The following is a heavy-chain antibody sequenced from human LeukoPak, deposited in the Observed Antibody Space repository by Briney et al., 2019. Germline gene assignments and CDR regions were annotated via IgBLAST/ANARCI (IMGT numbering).Heavy chain of an antibody. V-gene: IGHV4-59*01. CDR1: GGSIKSYY. D-gene: IGHD3-10*01. CDR2: IYYTGST. CDR3: ARSSGSASAPTDP. Sequence: PSETLSLTCTVSGGSIKSYYWSWIRQPPGKGLECIGHIYYTGSTYYKPSLESRVTISVDMAKNQISLKLSSVTAADTAVYYCARSSGSASAPTDP. J-gene: IGHJ5*02.